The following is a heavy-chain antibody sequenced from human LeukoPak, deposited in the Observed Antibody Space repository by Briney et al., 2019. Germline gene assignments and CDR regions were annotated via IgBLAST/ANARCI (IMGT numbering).Heavy chain of an antibody. CDR1: GFTFSSYA. V-gene: IGHV3-23*01. CDR3: AKTGFEGGSSWPHFDY. J-gene: IGHJ4*02. CDR2: ISGSGGST. D-gene: IGHD6-13*01. Sequence: GGSLRLSCAASGFTFSSYAMSWVRQAPGKGLEWVSAISGSGGSTYYADSVKGRFTISRDNSENTLYLQMNSLRAEDTAVYYCAKTGFEGGSSWPHFDYWGQGTLVTVSS.